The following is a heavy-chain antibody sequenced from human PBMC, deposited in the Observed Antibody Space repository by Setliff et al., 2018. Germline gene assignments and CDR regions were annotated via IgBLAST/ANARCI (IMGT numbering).Heavy chain of an antibody. J-gene: IGHJ6*01. D-gene: IGHD3-3*01. V-gene: IGHV1-46*01. CDR1: GYSFTSCY. Sequence: ASVKVSCKASGYSFTSCYIHWVRQAPGQGLEWMGIINPGGGSASVVDNFQDRVTMTTDTSTTTAYMELRSLRSDDTAVYYCARERIYDGLNYNGMDVWGQGTTVTVS. CDR2: INPGGGSA. CDR3: ARERIYDGLNYNGMDV.